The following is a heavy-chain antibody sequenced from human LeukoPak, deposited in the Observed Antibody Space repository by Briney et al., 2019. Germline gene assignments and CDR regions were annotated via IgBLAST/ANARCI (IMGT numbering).Heavy chain of an antibody. CDR1: GFTFSSYG. Sequence: PGRSLRLSCAASGFTFSSYGMHWVRQAPGKGLEWVAVIWYAGSNKYYADSVEGRFTISRDNSKNTLYLQMNSLRAEDTAVYYCASEGGTVSDEAFDIWGQGTMVSVSS. V-gene: IGHV3-33*01. CDR3: ASEGGTVSDEAFDI. CDR2: IWYAGSNK. D-gene: IGHD1-14*01. J-gene: IGHJ3*02.